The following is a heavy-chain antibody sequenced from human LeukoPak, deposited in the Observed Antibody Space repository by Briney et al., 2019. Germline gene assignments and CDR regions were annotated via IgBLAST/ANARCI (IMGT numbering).Heavy chain of an antibody. J-gene: IGHJ5*02. Sequence: SQTLSLTCAVSGGSISSGGYSWSWIRQPPGKGLEWIGYIYHSESTYYNPSLKSRVTISVDRSKNQFSLKLSSVTAADTAVYYCARSVVPAAMHPHDGPWFDPWGQGTLVTVSS. CDR2: IYHSEST. CDR1: GGSISSGGYS. CDR3: ARSVVPAAMHPHDGPWFDP. V-gene: IGHV4-30-2*01. D-gene: IGHD2-2*01.